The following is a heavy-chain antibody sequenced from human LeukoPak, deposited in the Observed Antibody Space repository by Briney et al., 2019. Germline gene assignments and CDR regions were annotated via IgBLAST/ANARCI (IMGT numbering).Heavy chain of an antibody. CDR3: ARPQRYYYDSPVSGADAFDI. J-gene: IGHJ3*02. CDR2: INPNSGGT. D-gene: IGHD3-22*01. CDR1: GYTFTDYY. V-gene: IGHV1-2*02. Sequence: ASVTVSFTATGYTFTDYYMHWVRQAPGQGLEWMGWINPNSGGTKYAQKFQGRVTMTRDTSISTAYMELSRLRSDDTAVYYCARPQRYYYDSPVSGADAFDIWGQGTMVTVSS.